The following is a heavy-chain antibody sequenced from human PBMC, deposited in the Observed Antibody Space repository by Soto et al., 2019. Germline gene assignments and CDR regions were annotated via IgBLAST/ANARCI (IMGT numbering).Heavy chain of an antibody. CDR1: GGSFTSNNW. J-gene: IGHJ4*02. D-gene: IGHD1-7*01. Sequence: TLSLTCAVSGGSFTSNNWWTWVRQPPGQGLEWIGEIYRTGSTNYNPSLKSRVTISLDKSENQFSLKVTSLTAADTAVYYCASRDPGTTVDYWGQGTSVTVSS. CDR3: ASRDPGTTVDY. CDR2: IYRTGST. V-gene: IGHV4-4*02.